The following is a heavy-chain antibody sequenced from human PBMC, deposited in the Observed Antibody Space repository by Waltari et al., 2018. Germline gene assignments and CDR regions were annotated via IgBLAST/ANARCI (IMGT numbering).Heavy chain of an antibody. D-gene: IGHD1-26*01. CDR1: GFPLCTYW. CDR3: ARDPGRVGFDY. V-gene: IGHV3-7*01. J-gene: IGHJ4*02. Sequence: EVQLVASGGGLVQFGGSLILSCAALGFPLCTYWMSWVRQAPGKGLEWVANIRHDNSEIYYVDSVKGRFTISRDNAKNSLFLQMNSLRGEDTAVYYCARDPGRVGFDYWGQGTLVTVSS. CDR2: IRHDNSEI.